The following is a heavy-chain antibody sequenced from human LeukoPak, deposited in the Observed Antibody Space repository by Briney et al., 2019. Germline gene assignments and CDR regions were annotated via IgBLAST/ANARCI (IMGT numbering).Heavy chain of an antibody. Sequence: SETLSLTCTVSGGSISSHYWSWIRQPPGKGLEWIGYIYYSGSTNYIPSLKSRVTISVDTSKNQFSLKLSSVTAADTAVYYCARGSGVAYRKYYYYMDVWGKGTTVTVSS. J-gene: IGHJ6*03. CDR3: ARGSGVAYRKYYYYMDV. V-gene: IGHV4-59*11. D-gene: IGHD1-26*01. CDR1: GGSISSHY. CDR2: IYYSGST.